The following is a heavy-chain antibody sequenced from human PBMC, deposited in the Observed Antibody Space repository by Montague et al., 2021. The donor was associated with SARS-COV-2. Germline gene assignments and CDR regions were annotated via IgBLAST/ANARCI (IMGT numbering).Heavy chain of an antibody. J-gene: IGHJ5*02. Sequence: SETLSLTCSVSGDSIRSSGYYWGWIRQPPGKGLEWIGTVNYSGSTNYNPSLQSRVTVPVDTSKNQFSLELRSVTAADTAVYYCARLGFVELWLNLGWFDPWGQGTLVTVSS. D-gene: IGHD3-16*02. CDR2: VNYSGST. CDR1: GDSIRSSGYY. V-gene: IGHV4-39*01. CDR3: ARLGFVELWLNLGWFDP.